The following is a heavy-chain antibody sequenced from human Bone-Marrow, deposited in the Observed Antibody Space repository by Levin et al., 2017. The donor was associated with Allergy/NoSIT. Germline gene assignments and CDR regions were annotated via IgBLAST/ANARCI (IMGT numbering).Heavy chain of an antibody. V-gene: IGHV3-48*02. CDR1: GFTFRHYT. CDR3: ARDPARGYYDSSGYSGDH. D-gene: IGHD3-22*01. Sequence: LAGGSLRLSCAASGFTFRHYTMNWVRQAPGKGLEWVSCITSSGDGTYYADSVKGRFTISRDNAKNSLYLQLNRLRDEDTAMYYCARDPARGYYDSSGYSGDHWGQGTLVTVSS. CDR2: ITSSGDGT. J-gene: IGHJ4*02.